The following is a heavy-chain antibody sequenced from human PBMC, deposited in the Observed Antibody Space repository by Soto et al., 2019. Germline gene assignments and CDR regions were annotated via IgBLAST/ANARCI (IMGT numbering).Heavy chain of an antibody. D-gene: IGHD3-10*01. CDR1: GLRFSSYG. CDR3: ARDLLYGAGSRDCHYYGIDV. Sequence: QVQLVESGGGVVQPGGSLRLSCAASGLRFSSYGIHWVRQAPGNGLQWVAVIWFDGSKQYYADSVKGRFNISRDNSKNTVDLPMNSLRADDTAVYYCARDLLYGAGSRDCHYYGIDVWGQGTPVTVSS. CDR2: IWFDGSKQ. V-gene: IGHV3-33*01. J-gene: IGHJ6*02.